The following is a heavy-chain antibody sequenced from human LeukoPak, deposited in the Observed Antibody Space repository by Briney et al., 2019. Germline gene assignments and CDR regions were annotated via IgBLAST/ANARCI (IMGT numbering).Heavy chain of an antibody. Sequence: PGGSLKLSCEVSGFIFSNYGMHWVRQAPGKGLEWVAVIWYDGSNKYYADSVKGRFTISRDNSKNTLYLQMNSLRAEDTAVYYCARAYGSGTYYANWFDPWGQGTLVTVSS. CDR1: GFIFSNYG. D-gene: IGHD3-10*01. CDR3: ARAYGSGTYYANWFDP. CDR2: IWYDGSNK. V-gene: IGHV3-33*01. J-gene: IGHJ5*02.